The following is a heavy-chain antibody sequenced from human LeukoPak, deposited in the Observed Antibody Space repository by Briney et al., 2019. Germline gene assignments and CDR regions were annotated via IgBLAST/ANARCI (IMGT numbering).Heavy chain of an antibody. CDR3: ARRPVIAVVGLWAFDI. CDR1: GGSISSYY. D-gene: IGHD6-19*01. Sequence: ASETLSLTCTVSGGSISSYYWSWIRQPPGKGLEWIGYIYYSGSTNYNPSLKSRVTISVDTSKNQFSLKLSSVTAADTAVYYCARRPVIAVVGLWAFDIWGQGTMVTVSS. CDR2: IYYSGST. V-gene: IGHV4-59*08. J-gene: IGHJ3*02.